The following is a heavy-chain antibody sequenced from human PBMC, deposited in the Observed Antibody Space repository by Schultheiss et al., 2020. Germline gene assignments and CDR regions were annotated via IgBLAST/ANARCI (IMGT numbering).Heavy chain of an antibody. J-gene: IGHJ5*02. CDR3: ARGRGGRRDFGEA. V-gene: IGHV3-64*04. CDR1: GFTFSSYA. D-gene: IGHD3-3*01. CDR2: ISSNGGST. Sequence: GESLKISCSASGFTFSSYAMHWVRQAPGKGLEYVSAISSNGGSTYYADSVKGRFTISRDNSKNTLDLQMNSLRAEDTAVYYCARGRGGRRDFGEAWGQGTLVTVSS.